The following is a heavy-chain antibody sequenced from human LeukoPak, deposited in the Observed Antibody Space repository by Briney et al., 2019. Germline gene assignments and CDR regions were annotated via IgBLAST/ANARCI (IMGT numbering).Heavy chain of an antibody. J-gene: IGHJ4*02. CDR1: GFTFSGYW. Sequence: GGSLRLSCAASGFTFSGYWMTWVRQAPGKGLEWVANVKQDSSQKYYMDSVKGRFTISRDNAKTSLYLQLNGLRAEDTAMYYCVRDTGGSGSYPDYWGQGTLVTVSS. V-gene: IGHV3-7*01. D-gene: IGHD1-26*01. CDR3: VRDTGGSGSYPDY. CDR2: VKQDSSQK.